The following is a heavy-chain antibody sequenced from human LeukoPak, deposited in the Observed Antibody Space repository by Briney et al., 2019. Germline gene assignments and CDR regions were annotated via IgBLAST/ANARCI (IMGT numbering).Heavy chain of an antibody. CDR2: FSWNSGSI. J-gene: IGHJ5*02. Sequence: PGRSLRLSCAASGFTFDDYAMHWVRQAPGQGLEEVSGFSWNSGSIGYADSVKGRFTISRDNAKNSLYLQMNSLRAEDTALYYCAKGRDKYQLLSKNWFDPWGQGTLVTVSS. V-gene: IGHV3-9*01. CDR1: GFTFDDYA. CDR3: AKGRDKYQLLSKNWFDP. D-gene: IGHD2-2*01.